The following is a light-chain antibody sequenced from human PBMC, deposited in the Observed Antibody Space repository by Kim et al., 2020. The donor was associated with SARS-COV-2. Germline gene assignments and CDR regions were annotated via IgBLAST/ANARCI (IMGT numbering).Light chain of an antibody. Sequence: ATINCKSSQNVLYSSNNKNYLAWYQHKPGQPPKLLIYWASTRESGVPDRFSGSGSGTDFTLTISSLQAEDVAVYYCQQYYSTPWTFGQGTKVDIK. CDR2: WAS. J-gene: IGKJ1*01. CDR1: QNVLYSSNNKNY. CDR3: QQYYSTPWT. V-gene: IGKV4-1*01.